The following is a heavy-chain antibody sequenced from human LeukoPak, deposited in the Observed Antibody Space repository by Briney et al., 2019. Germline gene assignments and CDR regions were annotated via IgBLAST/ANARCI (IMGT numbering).Heavy chain of an antibody. D-gene: IGHD4-17*01. Sequence: HPGGSLRLSCAASGFTFSSYAMSWVRQAPGKGLEWVSAISGSGGSTYYADSVKGRFTISRDNSKNTLYLQMNSLRAEDTAVYYCAKDSPYPYRGDPLFAFDIWGQGTMVTVSS. CDR1: GFTFSSYA. CDR2: ISGSGGST. J-gene: IGHJ3*02. V-gene: IGHV3-23*01. CDR3: AKDSPYPYRGDPLFAFDI.